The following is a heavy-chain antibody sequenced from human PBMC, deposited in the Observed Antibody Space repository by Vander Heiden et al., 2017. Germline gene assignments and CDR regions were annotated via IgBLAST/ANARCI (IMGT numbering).Heavy chain of an antibody. CDR1: VFTFSIYS. CDR3: ARDLGLARPKYYFDY. D-gene: IGHD3-3*01. Sequence: EVQLVESGGGLVKPGGSLRLSCAASVFTFSIYSMNWVRQAPGKGLEWVSPISSSSSYIYYADSVKGRFTISRDNAKNSLYLQMISLRAEDTAVYYCARDLGLARPKYYFDYWGQGTLVTVSS. J-gene: IGHJ4*02. V-gene: IGHV3-21*01. CDR2: ISSSSSYI.